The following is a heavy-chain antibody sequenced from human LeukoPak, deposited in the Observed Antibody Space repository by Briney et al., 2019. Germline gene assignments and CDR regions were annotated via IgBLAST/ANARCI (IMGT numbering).Heavy chain of an antibody. CDR1: GFTFSSYW. J-gene: IGHJ4*02. CDR3: AKVILSCSGGSCYYFDY. D-gene: IGHD2-15*01. CDR2: ISGSSGST. Sequence: PGGSLRLSCAASGFTFSSYWMSWVRQAPGKGLEWVSAISGSSGSTYYADSVKGRFTISRDNSKNTLYLQMNSLRAEDTAVYYCAKVILSCSGGSCYYFDYWGQGTLVTVSS. V-gene: IGHV3-23*01.